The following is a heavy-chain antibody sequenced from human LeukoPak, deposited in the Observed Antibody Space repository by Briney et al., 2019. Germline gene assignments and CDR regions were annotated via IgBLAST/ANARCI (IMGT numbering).Heavy chain of an antibody. Sequence: LETLSLTCTVSGDSVNDYYWNWIRQPPGKGLEWIGYIYYSGSTDYNPSLKSRVTMSVDTSKNQFSLKLNSVTAADTAVYYCARGGARGSSAFDVWGQGTMVIV. J-gene: IGHJ3*01. D-gene: IGHD3-10*01. CDR2: IYYSGST. V-gene: IGHV4-59*02. CDR3: ARGGARGSSAFDV. CDR1: GDSVNDYY.